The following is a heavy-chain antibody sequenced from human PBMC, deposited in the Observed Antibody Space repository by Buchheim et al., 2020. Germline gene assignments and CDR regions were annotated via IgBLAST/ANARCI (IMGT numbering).Heavy chain of an antibody. D-gene: IGHD5-12*01. CDR3: AKDRGYSGGPDFDY. V-gene: IGHV3-23*01. CDR1: GFTFSSYV. J-gene: IGHJ4*02. CDR2: ITGNGGGT. Sequence: EVQLLESGGGLVQPGGSLRLSCAASGFTFSSYVMSWVRQAPGKGLEWVSTITGNGGGTYYADSVKGRFTISRDNSKNTLYPQMDSLRAEDTALYYCAKDRGYSGGPDFDYWGQGTL.